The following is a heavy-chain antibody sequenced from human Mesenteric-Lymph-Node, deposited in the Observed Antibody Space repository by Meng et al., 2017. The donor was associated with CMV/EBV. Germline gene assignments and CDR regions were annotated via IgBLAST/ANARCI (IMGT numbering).Heavy chain of an antibody. CDR3: ARDMRGYCSSTSCYFGFFDY. CDR1: GFTFIIYG. J-gene: IGHJ4*02. CDR2: IRYDGSNK. Sequence: GGSLRLSCAASGFTFIIYGMHWFRQAPGKGLEWVAFIRYDGSNKYYADSVKGRFTISRDNSKNTLYLQMNSLRAEDTAVYYCARDMRGYCSSTSCYFGFFDYWGQGTLVTVSS. D-gene: IGHD2-2*01. V-gene: IGHV3-30*02.